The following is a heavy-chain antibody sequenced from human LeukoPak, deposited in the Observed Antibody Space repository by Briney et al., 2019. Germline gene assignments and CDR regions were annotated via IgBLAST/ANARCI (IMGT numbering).Heavy chain of an antibody. V-gene: IGHV5-51*01. D-gene: IGHD3-22*01. CDR2: IYPGASDI. J-gene: IGHJ3*02. CDR1: GGYW. CDR3: ARCSTCARSSGYYDAFDI. Sequence: KYGEPLKISCKDSGGYWIGWVRQMPGKGLEWMGIIYPGASDIRYSPSFQGQVTISADGSISTAYLQWSSLKASDTAMYYCARCSTCARSSGYYDAFDIWGQGTMVTVSS.